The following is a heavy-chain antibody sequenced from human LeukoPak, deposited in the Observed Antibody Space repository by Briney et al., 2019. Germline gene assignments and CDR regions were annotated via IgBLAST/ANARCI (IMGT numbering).Heavy chain of an antibody. D-gene: IGHD6-19*01. CDR3: ARRIAVAGSPVYYFDY. CDR1: AYTLSGYY. Sequence: ASGKVSCKASAYTLSGYYMHWVRQGPGQGLEWIGWINPKSGVTNYAQKFQGRVTMTWDTSINTTFMELSRLRSDDTAVYYCARRIAVAGSPVYYFDYWGQGTLVTVSS. V-gene: IGHV1-2*02. CDR2: INPKSGVT. J-gene: IGHJ4*02.